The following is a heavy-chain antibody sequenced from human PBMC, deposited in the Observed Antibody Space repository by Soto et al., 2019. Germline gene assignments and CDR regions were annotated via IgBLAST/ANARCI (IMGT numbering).Heavy chain of an antibody. D-gene: IGHD3-10*01. CDR2: ISWNNGRI. CDR1: GFTFDYFS. J-gene: IGHJ6*02. Sequence: PGGSLRLSCVASGFTFDYFSMHWVRLAPGKGLEWVSGISWNNGRIYYADSVRGRFTISRDNAQNSLYLEMNSLRADDTALYYCAKGSEPYYFYGMDVWGQGTTVTVSS. V-gene: IGHV3-9*01. CDR3: AKGSEPYYFYGMDV.